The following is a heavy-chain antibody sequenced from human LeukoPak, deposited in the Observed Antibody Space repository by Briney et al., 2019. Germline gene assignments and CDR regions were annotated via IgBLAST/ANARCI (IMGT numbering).Heavy chain of an antibody. CDR2: IYYSGST. V-gene: IGHV4-39*07. D-gene: IGHD3-22*01. CDR3: ARDQYYYDSSGQVNFDY. CDR1: GGSISSSSYY. Sequence: SETLSLTCTVSGGSISSSSYYWGWIRQPPGKGLEWIGSIYYSGSTNYNPSLKSRVTVSVDTSKNQFSLKLSSVTAADTAVYYCARDQYYYDSSGQVNFDYWGQGTLVTVSS. J-gene: IGHJ4*02.